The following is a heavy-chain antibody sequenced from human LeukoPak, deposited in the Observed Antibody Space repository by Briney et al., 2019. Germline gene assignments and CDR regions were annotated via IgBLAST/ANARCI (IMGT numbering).Heavy chain of an antibody. Sequence: YPSETLSLTCTVSGGSISSSTYYWGWIRQPPGKGLEWIGSIYYSGTTYYNPSLKSRVTISVDTSKNQFSLKLSSVTAADTAVYYCARLDTSGYLFYYWGQGTLVTVSS. J-gene: IGHJ4*02. CDR2: IYYSGTT. V-gene: IGHV4-39*01. CDR1: GGSISSSTYY. CDR3: ARLDTSGYLFYY. D-gene: IGHD3-22*01.